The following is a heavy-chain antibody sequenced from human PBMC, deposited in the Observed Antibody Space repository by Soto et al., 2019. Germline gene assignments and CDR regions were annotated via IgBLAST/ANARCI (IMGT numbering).Heavy chain of an antibody. Sequence: GGSLRLSCAASGFTFSSYAMHWVRQAPGKGLEWVAVISYDGSNKYYADSVKGRFTISRDNSKNTLYLQMNSLRAEDTAVYYCASGGSVSTAYYYGMDVWGQGTTVTVSS. CDR2: ISYDGSNK. J-gene: IGHJ6*02. V-gene: IGHV3-30-3*01. CDR3: ASGGSVSTAYYYGMDV. D-gene: IGHD3-10*01. CDR1: GFTFSSYA.